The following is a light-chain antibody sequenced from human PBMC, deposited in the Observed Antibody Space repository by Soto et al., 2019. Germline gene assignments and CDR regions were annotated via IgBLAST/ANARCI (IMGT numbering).Light chain of an antibody. Sequence: QTVVTQEPSFSVSPGGTVTLTCGFRSGSVSTSYYPSWYQQTPGQAPRTLIYSTNSRSSGVPDRFSGSILGNKAALTITGAKADNESDYYCVLYLGSGIWVFGGGTKVTVL. CDR3: VLYLGSGIWV. J-gene: IGLJ3*02. V-gene: IGLV8-61*01. CDR2: STN. CDR1: SGSVSTSYY.